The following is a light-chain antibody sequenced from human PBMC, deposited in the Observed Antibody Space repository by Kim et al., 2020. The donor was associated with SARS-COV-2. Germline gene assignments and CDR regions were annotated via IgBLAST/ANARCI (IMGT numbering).Light chain of an antibody. V-gene: IGLV2-14*03. J-gene: IGLJ3*02. CDR2: DVS. CDR3: SSYRTSNTWV. CDR1: SSDVGDYNY. Sequence: GQSITISCTGTSSDVGDYNYVSWYQHSPGQAPKLMIFDVSERPSGVSSRFSGSKSGYTASLTISGLQAEDEADYYCSSYRTSNTWVFGGGTQLTVL.